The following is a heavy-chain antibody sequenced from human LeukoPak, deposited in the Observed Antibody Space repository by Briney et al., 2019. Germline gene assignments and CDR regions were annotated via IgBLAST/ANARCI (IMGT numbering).Heavy chain of an antibody. Sequence: GESLKISCQGSGYTFTNYWIGWVRQMPGKGLAWMGNIYPGDSDTRYSPSFQGQVTISADKSISTAYLQWNSLKASDSAMYYCVIKHDGSWYSPFDYWGQGTLVTVSS. V-gene: IGHV5-51*06. CDR2: IYPGDSDT. CDR3: VIKHDGSWYSPFDY. J-gene: IGHJ4*02. D-gene: IGHD6-13*01. CDR1: GYTFTNYW.